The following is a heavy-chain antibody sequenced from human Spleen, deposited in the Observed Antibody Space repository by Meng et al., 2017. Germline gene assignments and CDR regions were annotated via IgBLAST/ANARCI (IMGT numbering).Heavy chain of an antibody. CDR1: GFTFSSYW. Sequence: GESLKISCAASGFTFSSYWMSWVRQAPGKGLEWVANIKQDGSEKYYVDSVKGRFIISRDNAKNSVHLQMNSLRDEDTADYYCVGGRGHARDVVDAQGPPDAFDLWGQGTMVTVSS. CDR3: VGGRGHARDVVDAQGPPDAFDL. J-gene: IGHJ3*01. D-gene: IGHD2-21*01. CDR2: IKQDGSEK. V-gene: IGHV3-7*04.